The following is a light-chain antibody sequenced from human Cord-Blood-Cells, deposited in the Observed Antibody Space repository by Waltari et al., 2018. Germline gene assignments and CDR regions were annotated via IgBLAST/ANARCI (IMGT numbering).Light chain of an antibody. CDR3: QQYGSSPPYT. J-gene: IGKJ2*01. CDR2: GAS. CDR1: QSVGSSY. V-gene: IGKV3-20*01. Sequence: EIVLTQSPGTRSLSPGESATLSCGASQSVGSSYLAWYQQKPGQAPRLLIYGASSRATGSPDRFSGSGSGTDFTLTSSRLEPEDFAVYYCQQYGSSPPYTFGQGTKLEIK.